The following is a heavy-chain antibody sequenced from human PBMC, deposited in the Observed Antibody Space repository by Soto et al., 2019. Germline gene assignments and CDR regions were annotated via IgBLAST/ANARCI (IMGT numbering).Heavy chain of an antibody. CDR1: GFTFSSYG. J-gene: IGHJ4*02. CDR3: ARLGVAVAGTDYFDY. CDR2: ISYDGSIK. V-gene: IGHV3-30*03. D-gene: IGHD6-19*01. Sequence: PGGSLRLSCAASGFTFSSYGMHWVRQAPGKGLEWVAVISYDGSIKYYADSVKGRFTISRDNSKNTLYLQMNSLRAEDTAVYYCARLGVAVAGTDYFDYWGQGTLVTVSS.